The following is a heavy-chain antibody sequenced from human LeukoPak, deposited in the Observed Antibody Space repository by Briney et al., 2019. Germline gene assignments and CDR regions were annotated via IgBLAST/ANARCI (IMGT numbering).Heavy chain of an antibody. Sequence: GGSLRLSCAASGLTSSNYWMDWVRQAPGKGLEWVANIKQDGSEKNYVDSVKGRFIISRDNAKNSPYLQMNTLRADDTAVYYCARDGFGTGSNWGQGTLVTVSS. CDR1: GLTSSNYW. V-gene: IGHV3-7*03. J-gene: IGHJ4*02. CDR2: IKQDGSEK. CDR3: ARDGFGTGSN. D-gene: IGHD3-16*01.